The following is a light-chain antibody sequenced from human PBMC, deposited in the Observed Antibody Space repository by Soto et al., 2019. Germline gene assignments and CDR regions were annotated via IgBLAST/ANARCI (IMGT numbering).Light chain of an antibody. Sequence: EVVLTQSPGTLSLSPGERATLSCRASQNIRGNELAWYQQKPRQAPRLLIYRGSSRATGIPDRFSGRGSGTDFTLTISRLEPEDFAVYYCQDYGTSAPWTFGQGTKVEIK. CDR1: QNIRGNE. CDR2: RGS. V-gene: IGKV3-20*01. J-gene: IGKJ1*01. CDR3: QDYGTSAPWT.